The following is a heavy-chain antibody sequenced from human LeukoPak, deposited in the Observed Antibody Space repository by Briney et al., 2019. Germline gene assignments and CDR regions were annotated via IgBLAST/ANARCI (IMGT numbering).Heavy chain of an antibody. CDR1: GFTFSPYS. D-gene: IGHD3-22*01. CDR3: ARDPPYYDNSGYYYDY. CDR2: ISGSSLYI. J-gene: IGHJ4*02. Sequence: GGSLRLSCAASGFTFSPYSMNWVRQAPGKGLEWVSSISGSSLYIYYADSVKGRFTISRDNAKNSLYLQMNSLRAEDTAVYYCARDPPYYDNSGYYYDYWGQGSLVTVSS. V-gene: IGHV3-21*01.